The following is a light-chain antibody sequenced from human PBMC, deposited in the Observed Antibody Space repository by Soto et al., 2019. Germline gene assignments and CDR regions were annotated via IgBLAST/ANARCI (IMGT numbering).Light chain of an antibody. V-gene: IGLV2-14*01. J-gene: IGLJ2*01. CDR3: SSYRSSSPLVV. Sequence: QSVLTQPASVSGSPGQSITISCTGTISDVGDYNYVSWYQQHPDKAHKLMIYDVSNRPSGVSNRFSGSKSGNTASLTISGLHPEDEADYYCSSYRSSSPLVVFGGGTKLTVL. CDR1: ISDVGDYNY. CDR2: DVS.